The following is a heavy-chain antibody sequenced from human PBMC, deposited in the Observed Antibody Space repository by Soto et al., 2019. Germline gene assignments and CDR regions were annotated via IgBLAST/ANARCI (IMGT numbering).Heavy chain of an antibody. J-gene: IGHJ4*02. Sequence: GGSLRLSCEASGFDFRIYEMNWVRQAPGKGLEWLSYIGSTGSTIYYADSVKGRFTISRDDGKNSVYLQMNTLRAEDTAVYYCARRGYSGYDWGWYFDFWGQGTPVTVSS. CDR1: GFDFRIYE. CDR2: IGSTGSTI. D-gene: IGHD5-12*01. V-gene: IGHV3-48*03. CDR3: ARRGYSGYDWGWYFDF.